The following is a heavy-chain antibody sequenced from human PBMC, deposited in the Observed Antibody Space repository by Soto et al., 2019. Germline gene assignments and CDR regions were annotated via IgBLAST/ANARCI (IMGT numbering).Heavy chain of an antibody. Sequence: QVQLVESGGGVVQPGRSLRLSCAASGFTFSSYGMHWVRQAPGKGLEWVAVISYDGSNKYYADSVKGRFTISRDNSKNTLYLQMNSLRAEDTAVYYCATRSVVLVPAVNPCGIDYWGQGTLVTVSS. CDR3: ATRSVVLVPAVNPCGIDY. V-gene: IGHV3-30*03. CDR1: GFTFSSYG. CDR2: ISYDGSNK. D-gene: IGHD2-2*01. J-gene: IGHJ4*02.